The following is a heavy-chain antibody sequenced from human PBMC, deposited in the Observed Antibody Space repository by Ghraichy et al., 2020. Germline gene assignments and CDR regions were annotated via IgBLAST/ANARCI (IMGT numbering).Heavy chain of an antibody. CDR1: GGSFSGYY. D-gene: IGHD1-1*01. CDR2: INHSGST. CDR3: AASSERDDY. V-gene: IGHV4-34*01. Sequence: SETLSLTCAVYGGSFSGYYWSWIRQPPGKGLEWIGEINHSGSTNYNPSLKSRVTISVDTSKNQFSLKLSSVTAADTAVYYCAASSERDDYWGQGTLVTVSS. J-gene: IGHJ4*02.